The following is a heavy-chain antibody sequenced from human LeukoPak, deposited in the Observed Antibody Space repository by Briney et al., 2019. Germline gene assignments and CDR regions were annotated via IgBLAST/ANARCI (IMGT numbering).Heavy chain of an antibody. D-gene: IGHD6-6*01. V-gene: IGHV1-8*01. CDR1: GYTFTSYD. CDR2: MNPNSGNT. Sequence: ASVKVSCKASGYTFTSYDINWVRQATGQGLEWMGWMNPNSGNTGYAQKFQGRVTMTRNTSISTAYMELSSLRSEDTAVYYCARGPSIAARPDFDYWGQGTLVTVSS. CDR3: ARGPSIAARPDFDY. J-gene: IGHJ4*02.